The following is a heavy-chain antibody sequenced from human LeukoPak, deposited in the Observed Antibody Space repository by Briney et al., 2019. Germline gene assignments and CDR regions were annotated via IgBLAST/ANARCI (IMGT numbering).Heavy chain of an antibody. J-gene: IGHJ3*02. CDR2: TYYRSKWYN. Sequence: SQTLSLTCAISGDSVSSNSAAWNWIRQSPSRGLEWLGRTYYRSKWYNDYAVSVKSRITINPGTSKNQFSLQLNSVTPEDTAVYYCAKGPLYYDSSGYRDAFDIWGQGTMVTVSS. CDR1: GDSVSSNSAA. D-gene: IGHD3-22*01. V-gene: IGHV6-1*01. CDR3: AKGPLYYDSSGYRDAFDI.